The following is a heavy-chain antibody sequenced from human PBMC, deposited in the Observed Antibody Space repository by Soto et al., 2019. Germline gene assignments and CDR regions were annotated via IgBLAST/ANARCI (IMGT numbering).Heavy chain of an antibody. Sequence: QVQLQESGPGLVKPSQTLSLTCSVSGGYISSGGNYWSWIRQHPGKGLEWIGFIYYTGHTKYNAALKSRVNISGDMSHNQFFLTLTSVTAADTAVYYCAREDINESFFDSWGPGILVTVSS. D-gene: IGHD2-8*01. CDR2: IYYTGHT. J-gene: IGHJ4*02. CDR3: AREDINESFFDS. CDR1: GGYISSGGNY. V-gene: IGHV4-31*03.